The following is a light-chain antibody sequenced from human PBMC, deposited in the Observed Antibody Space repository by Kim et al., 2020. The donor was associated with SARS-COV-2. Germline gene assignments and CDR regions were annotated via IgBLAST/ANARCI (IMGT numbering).Light chain of an antibody. Sequence: ASVGDRVTITCRASQGISSWLAWYQQKPGKAPKRLIYKASSLESGVPSRFSGSGSGTEFTLTISSLQPDDFATYYCQQYNSYPWTFGQGTKVDIK. CDR2: KAS. CDR1: QGISSW. V-gene: IGKV1-5*03. CDR3: QQYNSYPWT. J-gene: IGKJ1*01.